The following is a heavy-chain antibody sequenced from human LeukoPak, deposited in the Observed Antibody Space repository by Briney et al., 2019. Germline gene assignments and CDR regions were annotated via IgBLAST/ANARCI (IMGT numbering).Heavy chain of an antibody. CDR2: ISSSGTTI. J-gene: IGHJ4*02. Sequence: GGSLRLSCAASGFTFSSYSMNWVRQAPGKGLEWVSYISSSGTTIFYADSVKGRFTISRDNAKNSLYLQMNSLRAEDTAVYYCARDDPRMKTSADYWGQGTLVTVSS. CDR1: GFTFSSYS. D-gene: IGHD2/OR15-2a*01. CDR3: ARDDPRMKTSADY. V-gene: IGHV3-48*04.